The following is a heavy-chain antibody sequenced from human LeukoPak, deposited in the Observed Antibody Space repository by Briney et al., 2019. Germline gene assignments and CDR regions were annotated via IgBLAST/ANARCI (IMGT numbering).Heavy chain of an antibody. J-gene: IGHJ4*02. V-gene: IGHV3-74*01. CDR1: EFTFSAYW. Sequence: GGSLRLSCAASEFTFSAYWMHWVRQVPGKGLVWVSRINGDGSSTSYADSVKGRFTISRDNAKNTLYLQMNSLRAEDTAVYYCARDLELTYYNSSGYDYWGQGTPVTVSS. CDR2: INGDGSST. CDR3: ARDLELTYYNSSGYDY. D-gene: IGHD3-22*01.